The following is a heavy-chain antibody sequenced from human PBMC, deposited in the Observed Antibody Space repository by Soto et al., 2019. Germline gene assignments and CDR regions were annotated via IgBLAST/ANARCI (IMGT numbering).Heavy chain of an antibody. CDR1: GFTVSSKY. V-gene: IGHV3-66*01. D-gene: IGHD2-15*01. CDR3: ARDDVLCDGGRCYGDPLDV. CDR2: IQSGGPT. J-gene: IGHJ6*04. Sequence: EVQLVESGGGLVQPGGSLRLSCAASGFTVSSKYMSWVRQAPGKGLEWVSLIQSGGPTYYADSVKGRFTISRDTSENTVHLQMDSLSAEDTAVYYCARDDVLCDGGRCYGDPLDVWGKGTTVTVSS.